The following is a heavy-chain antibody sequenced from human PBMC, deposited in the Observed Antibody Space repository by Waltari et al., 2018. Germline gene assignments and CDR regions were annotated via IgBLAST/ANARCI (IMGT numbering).Heavy chain of an antibody. CDR3: ARSAVPRRLPVRGGAFDI. Sequence: QVQLVESGGGVVQPGRSLRLSCAASGCTFSSYAMHWVRQAPGKGLEWVAVISYDGSNKYYADSVKGLFTIARDNSKNTLYLQMNSLRAEDTAVYYCARSAVPRRLPVRGGAFDIWGQGTMVTVSS. CDR1: GCTFSSYA. V-gene: IGHV3-30-3*01. CDR2: ISYDGSNK. D-gene: IGHD3-10*01. J-gene: IGHJ3*02.